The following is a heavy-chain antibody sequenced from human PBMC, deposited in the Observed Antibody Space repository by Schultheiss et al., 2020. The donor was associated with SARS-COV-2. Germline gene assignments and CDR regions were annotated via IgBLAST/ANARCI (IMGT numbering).Heavy chain of an antibody. CDR3: ARPMTAMPYDAFDI. CDR2: IYYSGST. CDR1: GGSISSSSYY. D-gene: IGHD2-2*01. V-gene: IGHV4-39*07. J-gene: IGHJ3*02. Sequence: SETLSLTCTVSGGSISSSSYYWGWIRQPPGKGLEWIGSIYYSGSTYYNPSLKSRVTISVDTSKNQFSLKLSSVTAADTAVYYCARPMTAMPYDAFDIWGQGTAVTVSS.